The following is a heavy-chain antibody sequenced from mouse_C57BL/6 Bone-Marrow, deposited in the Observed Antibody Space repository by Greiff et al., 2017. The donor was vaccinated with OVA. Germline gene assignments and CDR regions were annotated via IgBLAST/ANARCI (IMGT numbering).Heavy chain of an antibody. J-gene: IGHJ4*01. CDR1: GYTFTSYG. Sequence: QVQLQQSGAELARPGASVKLSCKASGYTFTSYGISWVKQRTGQGLEWIGEIYPRSGNTYYNEKLKGKATLTADKSSSTAYIELNSLTSEDSAVYYCARSTQYYAMDYWGQGTSVTVSS. CDR2: IYPRSGNT. D-gene: IGHD2-1*01. V-gene: IGHV1-81*01. CDR3: ARSTQYYAMDY.